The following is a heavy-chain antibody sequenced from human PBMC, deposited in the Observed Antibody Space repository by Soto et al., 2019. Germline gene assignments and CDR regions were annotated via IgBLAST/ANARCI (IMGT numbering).Heavy chain of an antibody. D-gene: IGHD5-12*01. CDR2: IFYSGST. Sequence: SETLSLTCTVSGGSISSYYWSWIRQPPGKGLEWIGYIFYSGSTNYNLSLKSRVTISVDTSKNQFSLKLRSVTAADTAVYYCARDSATLGMDVWGRGTTVNVSS. V-gene: IGHV4-59*01. CDR3: ARDSATLGMDV. J-gene: IGHJ6*02. CDR1: GGSISSYY.